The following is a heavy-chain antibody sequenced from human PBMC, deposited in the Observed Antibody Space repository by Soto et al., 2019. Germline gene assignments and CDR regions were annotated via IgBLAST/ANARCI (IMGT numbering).Heavy chain of an antibody. Sequence: SETLSLTCTVSGGSISSSSYYWGWIRQPPGEGLEWIGCIYYSGTTNYNPSLKSRVTISVDTSKNQFSLKLSSVTAADTAVYYCARHLYGSGSAILPYFDYWGQGTLVTVSS. CDR1: GGSISSSSYY. J-gene: IGHJ4*02. CDR2: IYYSGTT. CDR3: ARHLYGSGSAILPYFDY. V-gene: IGHV4-39*01. D-gene: IGHD3-10*01.